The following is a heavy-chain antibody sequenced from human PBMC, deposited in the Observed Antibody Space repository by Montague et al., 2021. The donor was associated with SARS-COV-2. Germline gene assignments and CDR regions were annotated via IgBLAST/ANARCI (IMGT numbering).Heavy chain of an antibody. D-gene: IGHD2-15*01. CDR2: ISSSGSTI. V-gene: IGHV3-48*03. CDR1: GFTFSSYE. Sequence: SLRLSCAASGFTFSSYEMNWVRQAPGKGLEWVSYISSSGSTIYYADSVKGRFTISRDNAKNSLYLQMNSLRAEDTAVYYCAATSGAIVVVVAAYYGMDVWGQGTTVTVSS. J-gene: IGHJ6*02. CDR3: AATSGAIVVVVAAYYGMDV.